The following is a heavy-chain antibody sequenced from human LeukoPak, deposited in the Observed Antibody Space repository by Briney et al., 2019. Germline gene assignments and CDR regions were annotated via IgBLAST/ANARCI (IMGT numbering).Heavy chain of an antibody. CDR3: ARGPYRIVVVPAAITSLDY. CDR1: EYTFTGYY. V-gene: IGHV1-2*02. D-gene: IGHD2-2*01. J-gene: IGHJ4*02. Sequence: GASVKVSCKASEYTFTGYYMHWVRQAPGQGLEWMGWINPNSGGTNYAQKFQGRVTMTRDTSISTAYMELSRLRSDDTAVYYCARGPYRIVVVPAAITSLDYWGQGTLVTVSS. CDR2: INPNSGGT.